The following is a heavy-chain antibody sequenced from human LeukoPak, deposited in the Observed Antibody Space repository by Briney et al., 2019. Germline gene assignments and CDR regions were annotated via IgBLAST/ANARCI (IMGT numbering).Heavy chain of an antibody. CDR2: IYHSGST. D-gene: IGHD6-6*01. CDR1: VYSISSGYS. V-gene: IGHV4-38-2*01. J-gene: IGHJ5*02. Sequence: SETLSSTGPVPVYSISSGYSWAWIRRPPGKGLEGIGVIYHSGSTYYNPSLKSRVTISVDTSKNQFSLKLSSVTAADTAVYYCARSIYSPYSSSFWFDPWGQGTLVTVSS. CDR3: ARSIYSPYSSSFWFDP.